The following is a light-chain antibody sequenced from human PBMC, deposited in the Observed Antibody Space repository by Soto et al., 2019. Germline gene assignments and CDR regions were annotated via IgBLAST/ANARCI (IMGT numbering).Light chain of an antibody. Sequence: EIVLTQSPGTLSLSPGERATFYCRASQSVSSNYLAWYQQKPGQAPRLLVYVASSKATGIPDRFSGSGSGTDFTNTISRLEPEDFAVYYCQQYGSLWTFGQGTKVEIK. CDR1: QSVSSNY. J-gene: IGKJ1*01. V-gene: IGKV3-20*01. CDR3: QQYGSLWT. CDR2: VAS.